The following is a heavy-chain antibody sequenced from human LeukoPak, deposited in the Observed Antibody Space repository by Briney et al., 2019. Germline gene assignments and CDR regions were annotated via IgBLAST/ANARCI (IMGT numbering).Heavy chain of an antibody. CDR1: GFPFSSYA. CDR2: IVGSGSSA. D-gene: IGHD5-18*01. Sequence: PGRSLRLSCAASGFPFSSYAMTWVRQAPGKGPEWVSAIVGSGSSAYYADSVKGRFTISRDNSKNTLYLQMNSLRAEDTALYYCARSGYTYGWGAFDIWGQGTRVTVSS. J-gene: IGHJ3*02. V-gene: IGHV3-23*01. CDR3: ARSGYTYGWGAFDI.